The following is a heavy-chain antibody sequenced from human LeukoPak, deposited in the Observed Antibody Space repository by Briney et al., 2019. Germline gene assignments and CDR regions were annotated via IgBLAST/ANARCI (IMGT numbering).Heavy chain of an antibody. J-gene: IGHJ4*02. D-gene: IGHD1-26*01. CDR1: GFTFSSYW. Sequence: GGSLRLSCAASGFTFSSYWMHWVRQAPGKGLVWVSRINGDGSSTNYADSVKGRFTISRDNVKNTLYLQMDSLRAEDTAVYYCVRGRGSGSYWDWGQGTLVTVSS. CDR2: INGDGSST. V-gene: IGHV3-74*01. CDR3: VRGRGSGSYWD.